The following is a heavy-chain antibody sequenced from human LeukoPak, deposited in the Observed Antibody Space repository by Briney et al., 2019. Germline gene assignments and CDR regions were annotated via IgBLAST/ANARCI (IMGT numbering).Heavy chain of an antibody. CDR2: IDSDGSST. D-gene: IGHD1-7*01. V-gene: IGHV3-74*01. J-gene: IGHJ4*02. Sequence: GGSLRLSCAASGFTFSSYWMHWVRQAPGKGLVWVSRIDSDGSSTSYADSVKGRFTISRDNAKNTLYLQMNSLRAEDTAVYYCARGRDWNYGDYWGQGTLVTVSS. CDR3: ARGRDWNYGDY. CDR1: GFTFSSYW.